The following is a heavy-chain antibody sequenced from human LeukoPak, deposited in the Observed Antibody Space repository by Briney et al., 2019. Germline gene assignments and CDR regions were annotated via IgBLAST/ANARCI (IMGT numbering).Heavy chain of an antibody. V-gene: IGHV1-18*01. J-gene: IGHJ6*02. D-gene: IGHD3-9*01. Sequence: ASVKVSCKASGYTFTSYGISWVRQAPGQGLEWMGWISAYNGNTNYAQKLQGRVTMTTDTSTSTAYMELRSLRSDDTAVYYCARMRLEKERSYDILTGYHYYYYGMDVCGQGTTVTVSS. CDR3: ARMRLEKERSYDILTGYHYYYYGMDV. CDR1: GYTFTSYG. CDR2: ISAYNGNT.